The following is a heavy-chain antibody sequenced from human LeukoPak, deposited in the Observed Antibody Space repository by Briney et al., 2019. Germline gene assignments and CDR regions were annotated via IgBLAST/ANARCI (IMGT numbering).Heavy chain of an antibody. CDR1: GGSISSYY. D-gene: IGHD1-26*01. J-gene: IGHJ3*02. CDR3: ARDLASGSYPGDAFDI. CDR2: IYTSGST. V-gene: IGHV4-4*07. Sequence: SETLSLTCTVSGGSISSYYWSWIRQPAGKGLEWIGRIYTSGSTNYNPSLKSRVTMSVDTSKNQFSLKLSSVTAADTAVYYCARDLASGSYPGDAFDIWGQGTMVTVSS.